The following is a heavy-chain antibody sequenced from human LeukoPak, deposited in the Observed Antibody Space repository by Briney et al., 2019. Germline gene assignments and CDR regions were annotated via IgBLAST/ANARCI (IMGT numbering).Heavy chain of an antibody. J-gene: IGHJ4*02. CDR2: ISYDGSNK. CDR3: ATPEGYSGYDYYFDY. Sequence: PGGSLRLSCAASGFTFSSYAMHWVRQAPGKGLEWVAVISYDGSNKYYADSVKGRFTISRDNSKNTLYLQMNSLRAEDTAVYYCATPEGYSGYDYYFDYWGQGTLVTVSS. D-gene: IGHD5-12*01. V-gene: IGHV3-30*04. CDR1: GFTFSSYA.